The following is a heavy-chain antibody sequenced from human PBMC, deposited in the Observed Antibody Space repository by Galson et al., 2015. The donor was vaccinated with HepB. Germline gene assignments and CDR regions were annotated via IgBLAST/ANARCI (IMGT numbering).Heavy chain of an antibody. CDR2: INPSGGST. Sequence: VKVSCKASGYTFTSYGISWARQAPGQGLEWMGIINPSGGSTSYAQKFQGRVTMTRDTSTSTVYMELSSLRSEDTAVYYCARGSSSWPDDYWGQGTLVTVSS. J-gene: IGHJ4*02. V-gene: IGHV1-46*01. CDR3: ARGSSSWPDDY. D-gene: IGHD6-13*01. CDR1: GYTFTSYG.